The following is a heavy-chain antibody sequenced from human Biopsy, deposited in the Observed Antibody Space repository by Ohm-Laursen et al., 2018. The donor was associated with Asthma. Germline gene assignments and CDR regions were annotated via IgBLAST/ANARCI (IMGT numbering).Heavy chain of an antibody. D-gene: IGHD3-9*01. V-gene: IGHV1-3*01. CDR1: GYTFTSYA. J-gene: IGHJ3*02. Sequence: ASVKVSCKASGYTFTSYAMHWVRQAPGQRLEWMGWINAGDGNTKYSQKFQGRVTITRDTSASTAYMDLRSLRSEDTAVYYCARTYYDFLTGQVNDVFAIWGQGTMVTVSS. CDR2: INAGDGNT. CDR3: ARTYYDFLTGQVNDVFAI.